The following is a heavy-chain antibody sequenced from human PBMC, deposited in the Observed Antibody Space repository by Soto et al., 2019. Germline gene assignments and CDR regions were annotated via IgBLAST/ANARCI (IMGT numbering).Heavy chain of an antibody. CDR2: IYYSGST. D-gene: IGHD3-10*01. J-gene: IGHJ4*02. CDR1: VGSISSGGYY. CDR3: ARGATYYYGSGSYYNVWGFDY. Sequence: KPAETLSLTCTVSVGSISSGGYYWSWILQHPGKGLEWIGYIYYSGSTYYNPSLKSRVTISVDTSKNQFSLKLSSVTAADTAVYYCARGATYYYGSGSYYNVWGFDYWGQGTLVTVSS. V-gene: IGHV4-31*03.